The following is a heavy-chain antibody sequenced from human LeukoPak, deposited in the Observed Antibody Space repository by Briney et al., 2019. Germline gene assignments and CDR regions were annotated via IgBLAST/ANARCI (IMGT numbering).Heavy chain of an antibody. CDR3: AKDWDGDYQYIDY. CDR2: ISYDGSNK. CDR1: EFTFSSYG. D-gene: IGHD4-17*01. V-gene: IGHV3-30*18. Sequence: GGSLRLSCAASEFTFSSYGMHWVRQAPGKGLEWVAIISYDGSNKYYADSVNGRLTISRDNSKNTLYLQMNSLRAEDTAVYYCAKDWDGDYQYIDYWGQGTLVTVSS. J-gene: IGHJ4*02.